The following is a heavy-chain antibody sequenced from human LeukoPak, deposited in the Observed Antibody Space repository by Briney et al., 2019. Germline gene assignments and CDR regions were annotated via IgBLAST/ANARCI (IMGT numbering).Heavy chain of an antibody. D-gene: IGHD2-15*01. V-gene: IGHV1-69*13. CDR1: GGTFSSYA. CDR2: IIPVFGTA. Sequence: SVNVSCKTSGGTFSSYAISWVRQAPGQRLYWMGGIIPVFGTANYAQKFQGRVTITADESTSTNYMELSSLRSEDTAVYYCASDRVVGLGFDNAFDIWGHGTMVTVSS. J-gene: IGHJ3*02. CDR3: ASDRVVGLGFDNAFDI.